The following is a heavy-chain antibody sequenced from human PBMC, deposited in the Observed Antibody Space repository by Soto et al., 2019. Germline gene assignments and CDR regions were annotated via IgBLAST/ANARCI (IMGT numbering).Heavy chain of an antibody. CDR2: IIPIFGTA. Sequence: QVQLVQSGAEVKKPGSSVKVSCKASGGTFSSYAISWVRQAPGQGLEWMGGIIPIFGTANYAQKFQGRVTITADESTSTAYMELSSLRSEDTAVYYCAAEYSPVVVAATDYYYYGMDVWGQGTTVTVSS. J-gene: IGHJ6*02. CDR1: GGTFSSYA. V-gene: IGHV1-69*01. CDR3: AAEYSPVVVAATDYYYYGMDV. D-gene: IGHD2-15*01.